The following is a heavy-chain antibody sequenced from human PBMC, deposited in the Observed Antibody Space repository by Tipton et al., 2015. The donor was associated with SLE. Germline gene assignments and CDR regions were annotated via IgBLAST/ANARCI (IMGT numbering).Heavy chain of an antibody. J-gene: IGHJ4*02. D-gene: IGHD3-16*02. V-gene: IGHV3-53*05. Sequence: SLRLSCAASGFTVSSNYMSWVRQAPGKGLEWVSVIYSGGSTYYADSVKGRFTISRDNSKNTLYLQMDSLRAEDTAVYYCARGGVINPPGYWGQGTLVTVSS. CDR3: ARGGVINPPGY. CDR2: IYSGGST. CDR1: GFTVSSNY.